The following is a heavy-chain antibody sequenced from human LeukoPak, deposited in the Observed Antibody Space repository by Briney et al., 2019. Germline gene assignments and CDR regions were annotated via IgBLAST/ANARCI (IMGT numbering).Heavy chain of an antibody. CDR3: ANWEEIAAAGTLYYFDY. D-gene: IGHD6-13*01. V-gene: IGHV3-30*18. Sequence: GGSLRLSCAASGFTFSSYGMHWVRQAPGKGLEWVAVISYDGSNKYYADSVKGRFTISRDNSKNTLYLQMNSLRAEGTAVYYCANWEEIAAAGTLYYFDYWGQGTLVTVSS. CDR2: ISYDGSNK. J-gene: IGHJ4*02. CDR1: GFTFSSYG.